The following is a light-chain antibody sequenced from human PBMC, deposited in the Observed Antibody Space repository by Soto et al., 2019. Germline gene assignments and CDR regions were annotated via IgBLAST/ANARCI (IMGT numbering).Light chain of an antibody. CDR2: AVS. CDR3: QQHNYWPS. V-gene: IGKV3-15*01. Sequence: EIVMTQSPATLSVSQGERATLSCRASQSVSSNLAWFQQKPGQAPRLLLYAVSTRATGVPGRFSGSGSGTEFTLTISSLQSEDSAVYYCQQHNYWPSFGQGTKLEIK. J-gene: IGKJ2*01. CDR1: QSVSSN.